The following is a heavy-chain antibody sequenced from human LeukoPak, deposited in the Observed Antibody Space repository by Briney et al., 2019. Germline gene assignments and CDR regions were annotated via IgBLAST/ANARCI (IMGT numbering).Heavy chain of an antibody. J-gene: IGHJ5*02. Sequence: PSETLSLTCTVSGGSISTYHWGWIRQPPGKGLEWIGYISYSGGTKYNPSLQSRVTVSLDTSKNQFSLELNSVTAADTAVYYCARRAREDHYTSPDNWFDPWGQGTLVTVSS. CDR3: ARRAREDHYTSPDNWFDP. CDR1: GGSISTYH. D-gene: IGHD3-10*01. V-gene: IGHV4-59*08. CDR2: ISYSGGT.